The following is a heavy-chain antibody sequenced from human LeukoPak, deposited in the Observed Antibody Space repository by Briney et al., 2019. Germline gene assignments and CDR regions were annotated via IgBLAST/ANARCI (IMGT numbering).Heavy chain of an antibody. D-gene: IGHD2-2*01. J-gene: IGHJ5*02. Sequence: GESLKISCKGSGYSFTSYWIGWVRQMPGKGLEWMGIIYPGDSDTRYSPSFQGQVTISADKSISTAYLQWSSLKASDTAMYYCARLQNIVVVPAAMRTGFDPWGQGTLVTVSS. CDR3: ARLQNIVVVPAAMRTGFDP. V-gene: IGHV5-51*01. CDR2: IYPGDSDT. CDR1: GYSFTSYW.